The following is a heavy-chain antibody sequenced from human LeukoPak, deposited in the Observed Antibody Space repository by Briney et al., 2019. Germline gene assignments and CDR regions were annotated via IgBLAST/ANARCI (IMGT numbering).Heavy chain of an antibody. J-gene: IGHJ3*02. Sequence: SETLSLTCTVSGGSISSYYWSWIRQPPGKGLEWIGYIYDSGSTNYNPSLKSRVTISVDTSKNQFSLKLSSVTAADTAVYYCARGAKYYDFWSGYYFWDAFDIWGQGTMVTVSS. D-gene: IGHD3-3*01. V-gene: IGHV4-59*01. CDR3: ARGAKYYDFWSGYYFWDAFDI. CDR1: GGSISSYY. CDR2: IYDSGST.